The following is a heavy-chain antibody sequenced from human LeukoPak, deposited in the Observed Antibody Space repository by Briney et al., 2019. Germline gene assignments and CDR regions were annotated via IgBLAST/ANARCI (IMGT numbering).Heavy chain of an antibody. Sequence: SETVSLTCTVSGGSISSYYWSWIRQPAGKGLEWIGRFYISGSTYYNPSLKSRVTISVDTSKNQFSLKLSSVTAADTAVYYCAKNMGSGYYYDHYYYGMDVWGQGTTVTVSS. J-gene: IGHJ6*02. V-gene: IGHV4-59*05. D-gene: IGHD3-22*01. CDR1: GGSISSYY. CDR2: FYISGST. CDR3: AKNMGSGYYYDHYYYGMDV.